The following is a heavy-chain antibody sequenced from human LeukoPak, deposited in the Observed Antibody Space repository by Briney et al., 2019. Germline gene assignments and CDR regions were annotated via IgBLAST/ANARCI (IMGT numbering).Heavy chain of an antibody. V-gene: IGHV4-39*02. D-gene: IGHD3-10*01. CDR1: GGSISSSSYY. Sequence: SETLSLTCTVSGGSISSSSYYWGWIRQPPGKGLEWIGSIYYSGSTYYNPSLKSRVTISVDTSKNQFSLKLSSVTAADTAVYYCAKEIEYYYGSGSYYFDYWGQGTLVTVSS. CDR2: IYYSGST. J-gene: IGHJ4*02. CDR3: AKEIEYYYGSGSYYFDY.